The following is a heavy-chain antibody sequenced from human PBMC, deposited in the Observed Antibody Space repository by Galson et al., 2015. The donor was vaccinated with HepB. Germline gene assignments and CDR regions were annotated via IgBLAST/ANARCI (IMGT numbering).Heavy chain of an antibody. J-gene: IGHJ5*02. CDR1: GGSISSGSYY. D-gene: IGHD4-23*01. V-gene: IGHV4-61*02. Sequence: TLSLTCPVSGGSISSGSYYWRWIRQPAGKGLEWIGRIYTSGSTNYNPSLKSRVTMSVDTSKNQFPLKLSSVTAADTAVYYCAGSYFDYGGNHHPPSLIPWGQGTLVTVSS. CDR3: AGSYFDYGGNHHPPSLIP. CDR2: IYTSGST.